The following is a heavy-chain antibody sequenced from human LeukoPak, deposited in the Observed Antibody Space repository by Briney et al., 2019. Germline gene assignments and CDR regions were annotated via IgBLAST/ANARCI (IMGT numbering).Heavy chain of an antibody. CDR2: ISGTGGSI. D-gene: IGHD5-24*01. J-gene: IGHJ4*02. CDR3: AKAAVITGGLYYLDY. V-gene: IGHV3-23*01. CDR1: GFTFSSYA. Sequence: PGGSLRLSCAASGFTFSSYAMSWVRQAPGKGLEWVSGISGTGGSIYYADSVKGRFTISRDNSKNTLYLQMNSLRAEDTAVYYCAKAAVITGGLYYLDYWGQGTLVTVSS.